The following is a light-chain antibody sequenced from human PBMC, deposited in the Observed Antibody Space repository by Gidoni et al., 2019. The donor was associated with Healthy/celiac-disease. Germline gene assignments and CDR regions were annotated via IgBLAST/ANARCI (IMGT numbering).Light chain of an antibody. Sequence: SALTQPDAVSGSPGQSNTISCTGTSSDVGSNNLVSWYQQHQGKAPKLMIYEVSKRPSGVSHRFSGSKSGNTSSLTISGLQAEDEAYYYCCSYAGSSTVVVFGGGTKLTVL. CDR2: EVS. J-gene: IGLJ2*01. CDR1: SSDVGSNNL. V-gene: IGLV2-23*02. CDR3: CSYAGSSTVVV.